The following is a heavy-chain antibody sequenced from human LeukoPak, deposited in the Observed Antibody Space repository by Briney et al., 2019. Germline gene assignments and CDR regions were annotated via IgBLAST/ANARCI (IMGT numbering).Heavy chain of an antibody. J-gene: IGHJ4*02. CDR3: TTDGYSGYEGLYDY. V-gene: IGHV3-15*01. CDR2: NKSKTNDGTT. Sequence: PGGSLRLSSAASGFTFSNTWMSWVRQAPGKGPKYVGRNKSKTNDGTTDYAAPAKRRHIISRDDSKNTLYLQMNSLKTEDTAVYYCTTDGYSGYEGLYDYWGQGTLVTVSS. D-gene: IGHD5-12*01. CDR1: GFTFSNTW.